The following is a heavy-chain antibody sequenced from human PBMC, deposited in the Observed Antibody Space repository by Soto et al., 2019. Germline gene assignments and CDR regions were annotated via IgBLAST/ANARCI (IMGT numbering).Heavy chain of an antibody. CDR1: GFTFVNYG. V-gene: IGHV3-33*01. Sequence: SLRLSCAASGFTFVNYGMHWFRQAPGKGLEWVAVIWFDGNKQLYADYVKGRFTISRDNSKNTLYVQMTSLRAEDTAVYYCARGLQSLFDYWGQGTLVTVSS. CDR2: IWFDGNKQ. CDR3: ARGLQSLFDY. J-gene: IGHJ4*02.